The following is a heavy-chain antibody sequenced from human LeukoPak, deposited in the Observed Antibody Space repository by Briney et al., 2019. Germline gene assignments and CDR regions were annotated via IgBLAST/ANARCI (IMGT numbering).Heavy chain of an antibody. V-gene: IGHV3-23*01. CDR3: AKVGYSGSSRFFDY. Sequence: PGGSLRLSCAASGFTFSSYAMSWVRQAPGKGLEWVSAISGSGGSTHYADSVKGRFTISRDNSKNTLYLQMDSLRAEDTAIYYCAKVGYSGSSRFFDYWGQGTLVTVSS. CDR2: ISGSGGST. CDR1: GFTFSSYA. J-gene: IGHJ4*02. D-gene: IGHD1-26*01.